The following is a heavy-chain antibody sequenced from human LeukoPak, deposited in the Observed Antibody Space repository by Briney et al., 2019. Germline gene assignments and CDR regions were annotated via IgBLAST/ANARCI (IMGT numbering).Heavy chain of an antibody. Sequence: ASVKVSCKVSGYTLTELSMHWVRQAPGKGLEWMGGFDPEDGETIYAQKFQGRVTMTEDTSTDTAYMELSSLRSEDTAVYYCATVGQLPHLNQKWQNAFDIWGQGTMVTVSS. V-gene: IGHV1-24*01. CDR3: ATVGQLPHLNQKWQNAFDI. D-gene: IGHD2-2*01. J-gene: IGHJ3*02. CDR2: FDPEDGET. CDR1: GYTLTELS.